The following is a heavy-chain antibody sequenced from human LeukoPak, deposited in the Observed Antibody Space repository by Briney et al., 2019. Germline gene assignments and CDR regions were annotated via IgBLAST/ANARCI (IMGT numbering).Heavy chain of an antibody. Sequence: SETLSLTCAVSGYSISSGYYWGWIRQPPGKGLEWVGSIYHSGSTYYNPSLKGRVTISVDTSKNQFSLKLSSVTAADTAIYYCARRIYSSGWYFDYWGQGTLVTVSP. V-gene: IGHV4-38-2*01. J-gene: IGHJ4*02. CDR1: GYSISSGYY. D-gene: IGHD6-19*01. CDR2: IYHSGST. CDR3: ARRIYSSGWYFDY.